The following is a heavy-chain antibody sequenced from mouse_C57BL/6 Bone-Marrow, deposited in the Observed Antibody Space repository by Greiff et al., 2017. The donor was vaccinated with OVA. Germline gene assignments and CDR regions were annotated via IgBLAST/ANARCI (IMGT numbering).Heavy chain of an antibody. CDR2: ISGGGGNT. D-gene: IGHD1-1*01. CDR1: GFTFSSYT. V-gene: IGHV5-9*01. J-gene: IGHJ2*01. Sequence: EVKLMESGGGLVKPGGSLKLSCAASGFTFSSYTMSWVRQTPEKRLEWVATISGGGGNTYYPDSVKGRFTISRDNAKNTLYLQMSSLRSEDTALYYCARMEYYGSSVFDYWGQGTTLTVSS. CDR3: ARMEYYGSSVFDY.